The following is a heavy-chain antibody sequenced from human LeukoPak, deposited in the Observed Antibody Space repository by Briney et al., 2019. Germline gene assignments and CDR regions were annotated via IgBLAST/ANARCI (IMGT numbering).Heavy chain of an antibody. V-gene: IGHV3-43*02. J-gene: IGHJ4*02. CDR1: GFTFPDYA. Sequence: GGSLRLSCAASGFTFPDYAMNWVRQAPGKGLEWVALISGDGSTTFYADSVKGRFTISRDNSESSLYLQMDSFSTEDTAPHYCANDVLETTGWYFDYWGQGTLVTVSS. CDR3: ANDVLETTGWYFDY. CDR2: ISGDGSTT. D-gene: IGHD6-19*01.